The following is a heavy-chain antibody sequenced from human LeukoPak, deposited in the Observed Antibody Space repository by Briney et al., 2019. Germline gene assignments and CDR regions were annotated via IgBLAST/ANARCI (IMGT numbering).Heavy chain of an antibody. V-gene: IGHV3-33*01. J-gene: IGHJ6*03. CDR3: ARGVGSSSGRYYYYYMDV. CDR1: GFTFSSYG. CDR2: IWYDGSNK. Sequence: GGSLRLSCAASGFTFSSYGMHWVRQAPGKGLEWVAVIWYDGSNKYYADFVKGRFTISRDNAKNSLYLQMNSLRAEDTALYFCARGVGSSSGRYYYYYMDVWGKGTTVTVSS. D-gene: IGHD6-6*01.